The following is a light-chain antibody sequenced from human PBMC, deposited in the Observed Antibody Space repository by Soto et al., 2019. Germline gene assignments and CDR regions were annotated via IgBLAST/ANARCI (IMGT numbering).Light chain of an antibody. CDR1: QSVLFSSNNKNY. CDR3: QQYYTSPRT. Sequence: DIVMTQSPDSLAVSLGERATINCKSSQSVLFSSNNKNYLAWYQQKPGQPPKLLLYWASTRGSGVPDRFSGGGSGTDFTLTISSLQAEDVAVYYCQQYYTSPRTFGQGTKVEIK. CDR2: WAS. J-gene: IGKJ1*01. V-gene: IGKV4-1*01.